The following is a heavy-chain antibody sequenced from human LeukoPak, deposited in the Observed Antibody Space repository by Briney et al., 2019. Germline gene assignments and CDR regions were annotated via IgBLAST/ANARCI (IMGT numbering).Heavy chain of an antibody. CDR1: GFTFSSYG. CDR2: ISYDGSNK. J-gene: IGHJ4*02. V-gene: IGHV3-30*18. D-gene: IGHD3-3*01. Sequence: GESLRLSCAASGFTFSSYGMHRVRQAPGKGLEWVAVISYDGSNKYYADSVKGRFTISRDNSKNTLYLQMNSLRAEDTAVYYCAKENNYDFWSGYLFDYWGQGTLVTVSS. CDR3: AKENNYDFWSGYLFDY.